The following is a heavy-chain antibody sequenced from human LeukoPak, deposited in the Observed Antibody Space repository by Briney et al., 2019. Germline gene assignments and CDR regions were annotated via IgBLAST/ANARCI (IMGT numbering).Heavy chain of an antibody. V-gene: IGHV3-30*02. D-gene: IGHD3-3*01. CDR1: GFTFSTYG. CDR3: AKSIMIFGVVRDYYMDV. Sequence: PGGYLRLSCAASGFTFSTYGMHWVRQAPGKGLEWVAFTRYDGSNKYYADSVKGRFTISRDNSKNTLYLQMNSLRAEDTAVYYCAKSIMIFGVVRDYYMDVWGKGTTVTVSS. CDR2: TRYDGSNK. J-gene: IGHJ6*03.